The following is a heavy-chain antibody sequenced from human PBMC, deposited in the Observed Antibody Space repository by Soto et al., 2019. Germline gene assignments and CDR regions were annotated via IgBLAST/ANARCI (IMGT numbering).Heavy chain of an antibody. J-gene: IGHJ5*02. CDR1: GGIFSSFS. Sequence: QVQLVQSGAEVKTPGSSVEVSCKASGGIFSSFSITWVRQVPGHGLEWMGGIIPMTGTPNYAEKFQGRLTRTADASTRSAYSVLRRLKSADTAVYYCSRCAISPGATAWIDPWGQGTVVIVSS. CDR3: SRCAISPGATAWIDP. D-gene: IGHD1-1*01. V-gene: IGHV1-69*01. CDR2: IIPMTGTP.